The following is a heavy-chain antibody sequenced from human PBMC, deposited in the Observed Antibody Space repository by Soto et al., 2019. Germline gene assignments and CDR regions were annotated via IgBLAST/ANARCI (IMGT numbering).Heavy chain of an antibody. D-gene: IGHD3-10*02. CDR3: AKDLPYYYVRKENY. V-gene: IGHV3-30*02. CDR1: GFTFSSYG. J-gene: IGHJ4*02. CDR2: ISYDGSNK. Sequence: GGSLRLSCAASGFTFSSYGMHWVRQAPGKGLEWVAVISYDGSNKYYADTVKGRFTISRDNSKNTLYLQMNSLRAEDTVVYYCAKDLPYYYVRKENYWGQGTLVTVSS.